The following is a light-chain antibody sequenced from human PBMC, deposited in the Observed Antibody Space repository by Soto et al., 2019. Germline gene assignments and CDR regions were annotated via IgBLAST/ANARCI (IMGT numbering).Light chain of an antibody. CDR2: GNT. V-gene: IGLV1-40*01. Sequence: QSVLTQPPSVSGAPGQRVTISCTGSSSNIVAGSDVHWYQQLPGTAPKLLIYGNTNRPSGVPDRFSGSKSGTSASLAITGRQAEDEADYYFQSYDSSLSGYVFGTGTKLTVL. J-gene: IGLJ1*01. CDR3: QSYDSSLSGYV. CDR1: SSNIVAGSD.